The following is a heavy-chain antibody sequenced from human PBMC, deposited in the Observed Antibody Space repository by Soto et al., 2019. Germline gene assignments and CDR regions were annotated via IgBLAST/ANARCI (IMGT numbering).Heavy chain of an antibody. V-gene: IGHV3-15*07. Sequence: EVQLVESGGGLVKPGGSLRLSCAASGFTFSNAWMNWVRQAPGKGLEWVGRIKSKTDGGTTDYAAPVKGRFTISRDDSKNTLYLQMNSLKTEDTAVYYCTTNQPETYNWNDPSLDYWGQGTLVTVSS. CDR3: TTNQPETYNWNDPSLDY. CDR1: GFTFSNAW. J-gene: IGHJ4*02. D-gene: IGHD1-20*01. CDR2: IKSKTDGGTT.